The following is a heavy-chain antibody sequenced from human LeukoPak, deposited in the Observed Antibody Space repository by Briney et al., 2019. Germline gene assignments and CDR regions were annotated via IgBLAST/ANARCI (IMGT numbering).Heavy chain of an antibody. J-gene: IGHJ4*02. CDR2: IYSGGNT. CDR1: GFTVSSNY. CDR3: ARGGLGYYDSTGYYWEADYFDY. V-gene: IGHV3-66*01. D-gene: IGHD3-22*01. Sequence: PGGSLRLSCSASGFTVSSNYVSWVRQAPGKGLEWVSLIYSGGNTYYADSVKGRFTISRDNSKNTLYLQMNSLRAEDTAVYYCARGGLGYYDSTGYYWEADYFDYWGQGTLVTVSS.